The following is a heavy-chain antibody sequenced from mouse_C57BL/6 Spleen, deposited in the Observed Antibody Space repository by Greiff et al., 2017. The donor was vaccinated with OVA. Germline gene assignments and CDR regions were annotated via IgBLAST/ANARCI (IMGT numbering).Heavy chain of an antibody. D-gene: IGHD2-4*01. CDR2: INYDGSST. V-gene: IGHV5-16*01. J-gene: IGHJ4*01. Sequence: EVQRVESEGGLVQPGSSMKLSCTASGFTFSDYYMAWVRQVPEKGLEWVANINYDGSSTYYLDSLKSRFIISRDNAKNILYLQMSSLKSEDTATYYCARGGYDYDGGNYYAMDYWGQGTSVTVSS. CDR1: GFTFSDYY. CDR3: ARGGYDYDGGNYYAMDY.